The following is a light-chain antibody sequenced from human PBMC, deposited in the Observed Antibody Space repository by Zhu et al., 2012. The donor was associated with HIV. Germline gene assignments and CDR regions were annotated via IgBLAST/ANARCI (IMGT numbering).Light chain of an antibody. CDR1: QGISTF. V-gene: IGKV1-8*01. J-gene: IGKJ1*01. CDR3: LQHNSYPRT. Sequence: AIRMTQSPPSLSASTGDRVTITCRASQGISTFLAWYQQKPGKAPNLLISFASTLQSGVPSRFSGSGSGTEFTLTISSLQPEDFATYYCLQHNSYPRTFGQGTKVEIK. CDR2: FAS.